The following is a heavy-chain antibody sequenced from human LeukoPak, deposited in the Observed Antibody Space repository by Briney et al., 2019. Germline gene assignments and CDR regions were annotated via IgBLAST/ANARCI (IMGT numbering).Heavy chain of an antibody. CDR2: ISSRSSYI. V-gene: IGHV3-21*01. D-gene: IGHD3-22*01. Sequence: PGGSLRLSCAASGFTFSSYAMNWVRQAPGKGLEWVSSISSRSSYIYNADSVKGRFTISRDKAKNSLYLQMNSLRAEDTAVYYCTRDRDDDSSGSIDDAFDIWGQGTMVTVSS. CDR3: TRDRDDDSSGSIDDAFDI. CDR1: GFTFSSYA. J-gene: IGHJ3*02.